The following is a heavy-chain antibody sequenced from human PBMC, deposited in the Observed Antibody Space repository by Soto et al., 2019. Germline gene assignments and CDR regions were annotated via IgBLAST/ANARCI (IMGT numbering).Heavy chain of an antibody. CDR3: ARDTHYYYGSGHQEYYYYYGMDV. D-gene: IGHD3-10*01. CDR1: GGTFSSYA. V-gene: IGHV1-69*13. CDR2: IIPIFGTA. J-gene: IGHJ6*02. Sequence: SVKVSCKASGGTFSSYAISWVRPAPGQGLEWMGGIIPIFGTANYAQKFQGRVTITADESTSTAYMELSSLRSEDTAVYYCARDTHYYYGSGHQEYYYYYGMDVWGQGTTVTVSS.